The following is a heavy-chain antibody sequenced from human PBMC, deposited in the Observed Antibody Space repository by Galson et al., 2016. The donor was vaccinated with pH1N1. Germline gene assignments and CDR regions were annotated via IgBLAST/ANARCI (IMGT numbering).Heavy chain of an antibody. Sequence: PALVKPTQTLTLTCTFSGFSLSTSGVGVGWIRQPPGQALEWLALIYWNDDKRYSPSLKSRLTITKDTSKNQVVLTMTNMEPVDTATYYCAHSLYGDYVGWFDPWGQGTLVTVSS. CDR1: GFSLSTSGVG. D-gene: IGHD4-17*01. V-gene: IGHV2-5*01. J-gene: IGHJ5*02. CDR2: IYWNDDK. CDR3: AHSLYGDYVGWFDP.